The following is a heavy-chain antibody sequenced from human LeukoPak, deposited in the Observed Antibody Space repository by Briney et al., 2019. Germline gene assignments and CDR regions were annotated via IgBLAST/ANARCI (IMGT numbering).Heavy chain of an antibody. V-gene: IGHV4-4*02. Sequence: PSGTLSLTCAVSGGSISSSNWWSWVRQPPGKGLEWIGEIYHSGSTNYNPSLKSRVTIAVDTSKNQFSLKLSSVTAADTAVYYCARLDRWTTVTTSYYYYYMDVWGKGTTVTISS. CDR2: IYHSGST. D-gene: IGHD4-17*01. CDR1: GGSISSSNW. CDR3: ARLDRWTTVTTSYYYYYMDV. J-gene: IGHJ6*03.